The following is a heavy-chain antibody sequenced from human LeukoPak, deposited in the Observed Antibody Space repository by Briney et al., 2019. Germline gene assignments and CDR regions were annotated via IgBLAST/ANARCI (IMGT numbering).Heavy chain of an antibody. CDR2: ISSSSSTI. V-gene: IGHV3-48*02. D-gene: IGHD3-3*01. Sequence: GGSLRLPCAVSGFTFSSYSMNWVRQAPGKGLEWVSYISSSSSTIYYADSVKGRFTISRDNAKNSLYLQMNSLRDEDTAVYYCAGERFRITIFGVVPDAFDIWGQGTMVTVSS. J-gene: IGHJ3*02. CDR1: GFTFSSYS. CDR3: AGERFRITIFGVVPDAFDI.